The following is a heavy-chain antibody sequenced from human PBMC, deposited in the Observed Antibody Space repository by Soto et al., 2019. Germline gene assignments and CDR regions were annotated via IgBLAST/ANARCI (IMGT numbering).Heavy chain of an antibody. D-gene: IGHD6-6*01. CDR1: GYTLTELS. CDR3: ATSIAARLFGRYYGMDV. J-gene: IGHJ6*02. CDR2: FDPEDGET. V-gene: IGHV1-24*01. Sequence: ASVKVSCKVSGYTLTELSMHWVRQAPGKVLEWMGGFDPEDGETIYAQKFQGRATMTEDTSTDTAYMELSSLRSEDTAVYYCATSIAARLFGRYYGMDVWGQGTTVTVSS.